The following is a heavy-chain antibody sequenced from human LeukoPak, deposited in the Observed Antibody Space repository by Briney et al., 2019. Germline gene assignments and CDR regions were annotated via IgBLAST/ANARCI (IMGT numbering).Heavy chain of an antibody. D-gene: IGHD3-10*01. V-gene: IGHV4-59*01. Sequence: SSETLSLTCTVSGGSISSYYWSWIRQPPGKGLEWIGYTYYSGSTNYNPSLKSRVTISVDTSKNQFSLKLSSVTAADTAVYYCATRRGMADDAFDIWGQGTMVTVSS. CDR3: ATRRGMADDAFDI. CDR1: GGSISSYY. CDR2: TYYSGST. J-gene: IGHJ3*02.